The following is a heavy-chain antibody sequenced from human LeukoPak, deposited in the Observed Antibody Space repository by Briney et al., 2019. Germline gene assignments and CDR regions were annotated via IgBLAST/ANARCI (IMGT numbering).Heavy chain of an antibody. CDR2: ISAGGRTT. Sequence: LSLTCTVSGGSISSGDYYWSWVRQAPGKGLEWVSYISAGGRTTFYADSVTGRFTISRDNAKNSLYLQMSSLRVEDTAVYYCASWAGNTQSDSWSGPFDYWGQGSLVTVSS. CDR3: ASWAGNTQSDSWSGPFDY. CDR1: GGSISSGDYY. V-gene: IGHV3-11*04. J-gene: IGHJ4*02. D-gene: IGHD3-3*01.